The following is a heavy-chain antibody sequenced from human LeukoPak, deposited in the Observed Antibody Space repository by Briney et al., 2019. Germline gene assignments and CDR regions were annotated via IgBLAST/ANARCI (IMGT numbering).Heavy chain of an antibody. Sequence: ASVKVSCMASVYTFTGYYMHCVRQAPGQGVEWMGWINPNSGGTNYAPKFQGRGTLTRGTSISTAYMELRRLTSDDTAVYYCATNVAYCGGDCYPYDAFDVWGQGTMVTVSS. V-gene: IGHV1-2*02. D-gene: IGHD2-21*02. CDR1: VYTFTGYY. J-gene: IGHJ3*01. CDR2: INPNSGGT. CDR3: ATNVAYCGGDCYPYDAFDV.